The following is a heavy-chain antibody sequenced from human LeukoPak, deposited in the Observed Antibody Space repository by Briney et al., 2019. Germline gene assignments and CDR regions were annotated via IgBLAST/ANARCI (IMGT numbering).Heavy chain of an antibody. CDR1: GFTFSTYA. J-gene: IGHJ2*01. D-gene: IGHD1-26*01. CDR3: AKSGSYHWYFDL. CDR2: ISGSGGST. V-gene: IGHV3-23*01. Sequence: GGSLRLSCAASGFTFSTYAMSWVRQAPGKGLEWVSCISGSGGSTYYADSVKGRFTISRDNSKNTLYLQMNSLRAEDTAVYYCAKSGSYHWYFDLWGRGTLVTVSS.